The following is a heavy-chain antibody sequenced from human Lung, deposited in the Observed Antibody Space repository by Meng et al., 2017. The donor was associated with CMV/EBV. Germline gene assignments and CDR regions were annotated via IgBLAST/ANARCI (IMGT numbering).Heavy chain of an antibody. V-gene: IGHV1-18*01. D-gene: IGHD6-13*01. CDR2: ISCYNGDT. CDR3: AASSSSWYQNWFDP. CDR1: GYTFTHHG. J-gene: IGHJ5*02. Sequence: VQLMQSGAEVKKPGASVRVSCKASGYTFTHHGISWIRQAPGQGLEWMGWISCYNGDTNYAQKFQGKVTMTTDTSTSTAYMDLRSLRSDDTAVYYCAASSSSWYQNWFDPWGQGTLVTVSS.